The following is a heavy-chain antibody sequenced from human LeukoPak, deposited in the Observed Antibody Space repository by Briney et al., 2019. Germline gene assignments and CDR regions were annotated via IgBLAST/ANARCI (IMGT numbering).Heavy chain of an antibody. CDR2: IYTSGST. CDR3: ARSYDSSGYYFDY. J-gene: IGHJ4*02. Sequence: SETLSLTCTVSGGSISSGSYYWSWIRQPAGKGLEWIGRIYTSGSTNYNSSLKSRVTISVDTSKNQFSLKLSSVTAADTAVYCCARSYDSSGYYFDYWGQGTLVTVSS. D-gene: IGHD3-22*01. CDR1: GGSISSGSYY. V-gene: IGHV4-61*02.